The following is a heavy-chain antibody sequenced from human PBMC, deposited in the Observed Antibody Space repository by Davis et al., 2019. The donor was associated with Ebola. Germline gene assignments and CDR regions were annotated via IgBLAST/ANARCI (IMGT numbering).Heavy chain of an antibody. D-gene: IGHD4-11*01. Sequence: ASVKVSCKASGYTFTSYYMHWVRQAPGQGLEWMGIINPSGGSTSYAQKFQGRVTMTRDTSTSTVYMELSSLRSEDTAVYYCARDYSNFPLSYYYYYGMDVWGQGTTVTVSS. J-gene: IGHJ6*02. CDR2: INPSGGST. CDR1: GYTFTSYY. V-gene: IGHV1-46*01. CDR3: ARDYSNFPLSYYYYYGMDV.